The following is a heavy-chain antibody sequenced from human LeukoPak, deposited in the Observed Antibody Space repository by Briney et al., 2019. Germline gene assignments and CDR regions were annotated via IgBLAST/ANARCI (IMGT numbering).Heavy chain of an antibody. Sequence: KPSETPSLTCTVSGGSISSSSYYWGWIRQPPGKGLEWIGSINYSGNTYYNPSLKSRVTMSVDTSKNQLSLKLSSVTATDTAVYYCARHRYGTFDYWGQGTLVTVSS. V-gene: IGHV4-39*01. CDR3: ARHRYGTFDY. CDR2: INYSGNT. D-gene: IGHD2-8*01. J-gene: IGHJ4*02. CDR1: GGSISSSSYY.